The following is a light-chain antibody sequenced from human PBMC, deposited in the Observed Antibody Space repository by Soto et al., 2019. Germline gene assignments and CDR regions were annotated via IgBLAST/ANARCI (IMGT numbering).Light chain of an antibody. CDR1: QSVSSN. CDR3: QQYGSSPPT. CDR2: GAS. V-gene: IGKV3-20*01. J-gene: IGKJ1*01. Sequence: EIVMPQSPPTLSVSPGERATLSCRASQSVSSNLAWYQQKPGQAPRLLIYGASSRATGTPDRFSGSGSGTDCTLTINRLEPEDFALYYCQQYGSSPPTFGQGTKVDIK.